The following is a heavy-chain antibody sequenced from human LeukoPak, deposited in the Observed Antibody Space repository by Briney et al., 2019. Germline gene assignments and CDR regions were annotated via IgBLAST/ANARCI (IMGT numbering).Heavy chain of an antibody. CDR1: GFTFSSYA. D-gene: IGHD6-19*01. CDR2: ISGSDGTT. V-gene: IGHV3-23*01. CDR3: AKFGSAWTASYFDF. Sequence: PGGSLRLPCAASGFTFSSYAMSWVRQAPGKGPEWVSGISGSDGTTYYADSVKGRFTISRDNSKNTLYLQMNSLRAEDTAIYYCAKFGSAWTASYFDFWGQGTLVTVSS. J-gene: IGHJ4*02.